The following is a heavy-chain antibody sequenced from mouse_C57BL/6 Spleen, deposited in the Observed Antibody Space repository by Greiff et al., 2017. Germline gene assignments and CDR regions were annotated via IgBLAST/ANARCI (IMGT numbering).Heavy chain of an antibody. CDR2: INPSTGGT. CDR1: GYSFTGYY. J-gene: IGHJ2*01. CDR3: ASRPLGY. V-gene: IGHV1-42*01. Sequence: EVKLQQSGPELVKPGASVKISCKASGYSFTGYYMNWVKQSPEKSLEWIGEINPSTGGTTYNQKFKAKATLTVDKSSSTAYMQLKGLTSEDSAVYYCASRPLGYWGQGTTLTVSS.